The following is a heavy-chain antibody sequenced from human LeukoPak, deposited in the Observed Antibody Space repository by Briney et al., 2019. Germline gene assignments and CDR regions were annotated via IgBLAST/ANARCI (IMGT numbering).Heavy chain of an antibody. V-gene: IGHV4-59*01. CDR1: GGSFSGYY. D-gene: IGHD2-2*01. CDR2: IHYSGST. Sequence: SETLSLTCAVYGGSFSGYYWSWIRQPPGKGLEWIGYIHYSGSTNYNPSPKSRVTISVDKSKNQFSLELSSVTAADTAVYYCARDRPDCSSTSCYDRSGVFDIWGQGTMVTVSS. J-gene: IGHJ3*02. CDR3: ARDRPDCSSTSCYDRSGVFDI.